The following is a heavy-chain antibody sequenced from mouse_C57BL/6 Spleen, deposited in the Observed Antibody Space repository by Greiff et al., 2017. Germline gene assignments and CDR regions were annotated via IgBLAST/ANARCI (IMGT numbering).Heavy chain of an antibody. V-gene: IGHV1-26*01. D-gene: IGHD2-1*01. J-gene: IGHJ2*01. CDR1: GYTFTDYY. CDR2: INPNNGGT. CDR3: ARDYGNYVDY. Sequence: EVQLQQSGPALVKPGASVKISCKASGYTFTDYYMNWVKPSHGKSLEWIGDINPNNGGTSYNQKFKGKATLTVDKSSSTAYMELRSLTSEDSAVYYCARDYGNYVDYWGQGTTLTVSS.